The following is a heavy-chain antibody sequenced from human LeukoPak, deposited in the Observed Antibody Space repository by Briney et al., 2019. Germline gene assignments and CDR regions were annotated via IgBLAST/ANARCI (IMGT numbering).Heavy chain of an antibody. V-gene: IGHV3-74*01. Sequence: PGGSLGLSCAASGFTLSNYWMQWVSQAPRRGRVWVSRISDHGSITNFADSVKGRFTISRDTAKNTLYLEMNSLRAEDTAVYYCARDLSGYYDYWGQGTLVTVSS. CDR3: ARDLSGYYDY. D-gene: IGHD3-10*01. CDR2: ISDHGSIT. J-gene: IGHJ4*02. CDR1: GFTLSNYW.